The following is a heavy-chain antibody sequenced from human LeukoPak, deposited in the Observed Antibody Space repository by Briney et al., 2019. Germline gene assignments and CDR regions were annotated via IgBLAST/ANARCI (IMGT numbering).Heavy chain of an antibody. J-gene: IGHJ4*02. CDR1: GFTFSSYS. D-gene: IGHD4-23*01. V-gene: IGHV3-48*04. Sequence: GGSLRLSCAASGFTFSSYSMNWVRQAPGKGLEWVSYISSSSSTIYYADSVKGRFTISRDNAKNSLYLQMNSLRAEDTAVYYCARSTDYGGNFLFDYWGQGTLVTVSS. CDR2: ISSSSSTI. CDR3: ARSTDYGGNFLFDY.